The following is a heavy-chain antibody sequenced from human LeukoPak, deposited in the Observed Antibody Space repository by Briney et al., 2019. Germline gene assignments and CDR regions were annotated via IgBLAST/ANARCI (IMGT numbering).Heavy chain of an antibody. CDR1: GHTFTSYD. V-gene: IGHV1-8*01. Sequence: ASVKVSCKASGHTFTSYDINWVRQATGQGLEWMGWMNPNSGNTGYAQKFQGRVTMTRNTSISTAYMELSSLGSEDTAVYYCARLEQLRTLGRINWGQGTLVTVSS. CDR2: MNPNSGNT. D-gene: IGHD6-13*01. CDR3: ARLEQLRTLGRIN. J-gene: IGHJ4*02.